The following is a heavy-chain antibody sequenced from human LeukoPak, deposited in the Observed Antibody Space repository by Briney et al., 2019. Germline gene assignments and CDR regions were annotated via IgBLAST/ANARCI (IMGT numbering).Heavy chain of an antibody. V-gene: IGHV1-69*13. Sequence: GASVKVSCKASGGTFSSYAISWVRQAPGQGLEWMGGIIPIFGTANYAQKFQGRVTITADESTSTAYMELSSLRSEDTAVYYCARGEDYYDSPGDWFDPWGQGTLVTVSS. CDR3: ARGEDYYDSPGDWFDP. D-gene: IGHD3-22*01. J-gene: IGHJ5*02. CDR2: IIPIFGTA. CDR1: GGTFSSYA.